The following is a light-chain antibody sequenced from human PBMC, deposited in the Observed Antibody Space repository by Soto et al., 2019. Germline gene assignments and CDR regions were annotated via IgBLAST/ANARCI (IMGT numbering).Light chain of an antibody. V-gene: IGKV1-39*01. J-gene: IGKJ5*01. CDR2: GAS. CDR1: QPISNY. Sequence: DVQMTQSPSSLSASVGDRVTITCRASQPISNYLNWYQQKAGEAPKVLIFGASSLQSGVPSKFSRSGYGTDFTLISNNRHPDDFATYDCQQTHAVPLTVGQGTRL. CDR3: QQTHAVPLT.